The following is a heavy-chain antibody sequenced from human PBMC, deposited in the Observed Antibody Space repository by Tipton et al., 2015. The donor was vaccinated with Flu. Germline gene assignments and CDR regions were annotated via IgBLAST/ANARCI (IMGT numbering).Heavy chain of an antibody. CDR1: GGTFSSYA. V-gene: IGHV1-69*01. CDR3: ARDGHITMIVVDDAFDI. CDR2: IIPIFGTA. J-gene: IGHJ3*02. D-gene: IGHD3-22*01. Sequence: QSGAEVKKPGSSVKVSCKASGGTFSSYAISWVRQAPGQGLEWMGGIIPIFGTANYAQKFQGRVTITADESTSTAYMELSSLRSGDTAVYYCARDGHITMIVVDDAFDIWGQGTMVTVSS.